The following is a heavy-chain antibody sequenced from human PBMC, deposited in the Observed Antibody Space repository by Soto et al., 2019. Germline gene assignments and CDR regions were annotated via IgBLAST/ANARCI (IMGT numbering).Heavy chain of an antibody. CDR2: IIPILGIA. D-gene: IGHD2-15*01. V-gene: IGHV1-69*02. CDR1: GGTFSSYT. CDR3: ALYCSGGSCYRSDAFDI. Sequence: QVQLVQSGAEVKKPGSSVKVSCKASGGTFSSYTISWVRQAPGQGLEWMGRIIPILGIANYAQKFQGRVTITADKSTSKAYMELSSLRSEDTAVYYCALYCSGGSCYRSDAFDIWGQGTMVTVSS. J-gene: IGHJ3*02.